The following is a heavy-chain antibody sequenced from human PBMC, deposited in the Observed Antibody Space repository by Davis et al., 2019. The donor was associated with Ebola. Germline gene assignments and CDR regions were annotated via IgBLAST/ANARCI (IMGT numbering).Heavy chain of an antibody. Sequence: ASVKVSCKASGYTFTSFDINWVRQATGRGLEWMGWMNPNSGNTGYAQRFQGRVTMTRNTSINTAYMELRSLRSDDTAVYYCARVDGSGWSRFDPWGQGTLVTVSS. D-gene: IGHD6-19*01. CDR2: MNPNSGNT. V-gene: IGHV1-8*01. J-gene: IGHJ5*02. CDR1: GYTFTSFD. CDR3: ARVDGSGWSRFDP.